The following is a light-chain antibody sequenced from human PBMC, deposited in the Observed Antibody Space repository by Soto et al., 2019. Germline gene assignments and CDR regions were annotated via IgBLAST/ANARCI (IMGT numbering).Light chain of an antibody. CDR3: QQYNNWRPFT. CDR1: QSVSRN. V-gene: IGKV3-15*01. J-gene: IGKJ3*01. CDR2: GAS. Sequence: EIVMTQSPATLSVSPGQRATLSCRASQSVSRNLSWYQQKPGQAPRLLIYGASTRATGIPARFSGSGSGTEFTLTLSGLQSEDFGVYYCQQYNNWRPFTFGPGTKVDIK.